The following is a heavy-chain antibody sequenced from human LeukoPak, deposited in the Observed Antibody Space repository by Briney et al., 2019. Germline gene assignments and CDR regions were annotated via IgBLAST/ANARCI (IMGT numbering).Heavy chain of an antibody. J-gene: IGHJ6*03. CDR1: GFAFSSFA. Sequence: GGSLRLSCAASGFAFSSFAMGWVRQSPGKGLEWLSTINGGGNTTFYADSVKGRFTISRDNSKDTLYLHMDGLRPDDTAIYYCTKELHVAVAVADYYYFYMDVWGRGTAVSVSS. D-gene: IGHD6-19*01. CDR2: INGGGNTT. V-gene: IGHV3-23*01. CDR3: TKELHVAVAVADYYYFYMDV.